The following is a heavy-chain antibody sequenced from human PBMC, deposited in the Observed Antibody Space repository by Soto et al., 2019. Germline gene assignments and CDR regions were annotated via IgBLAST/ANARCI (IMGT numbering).Heavy chain of an antibody. D-gene: IGHD6-13*01. J-gene: IGHJ4*02. CDR2: IDPFGSDT. Sequence: PVGSLKISCQGSGYVFTNYWIHWVRQMPGKGLQWMGRIDPFGSDTNYNPSFQGHVTISADGSISTAYLQWSSLKASDTAMYYCAKLGSTTWPADFWGKGTLVTVSS. CDR1: GYVFTNYW. V-gene: IGHV5-10-1*01. CDR3: AKLGSTTWPADF.